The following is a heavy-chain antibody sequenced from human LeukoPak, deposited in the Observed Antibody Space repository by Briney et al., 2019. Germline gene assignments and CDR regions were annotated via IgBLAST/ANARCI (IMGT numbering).Heavy chain of an antibody. Sequence: SETLSLTCTVSGGSINNGGYYWSWNRQHPGKGLEWIGYIYYSGSSYYNPSLRSRVTISVDTSKNHFSLKLSSVTAADTAVYYCARNRDGYNSFGYWGQGTLVTVSS. D-gene: IGHD5-24*01. CDR2: IYYSGSS. J-gene: IGHJ4*02. CDR3: ARNRDGYNSFGY. V-gene: IGHV4-31*03. CDR1: GGSINNGGYY.